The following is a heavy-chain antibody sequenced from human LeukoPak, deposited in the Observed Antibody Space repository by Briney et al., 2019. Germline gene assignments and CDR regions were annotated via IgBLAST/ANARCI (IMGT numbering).Heavy chain of an antibody. CDR3: AKDQQYDLVY. V-gene: IGHV1-18*01. CDR2: IGAYNGNT. D-gene: IGHD2/OR15-2a*01. Sequence: ASVKVSCKSYGYTFTNYAISWVRQAPGQGLEWMGWIGAYNGNTNYAQNFQGRVTMTTDTSTRTAYMELRSLRPDDTAVYYCAKDQQYDLVYWRPGTLVTVSS. CDR1: GYTFTNYA. J-gene: IGHJ4*02.